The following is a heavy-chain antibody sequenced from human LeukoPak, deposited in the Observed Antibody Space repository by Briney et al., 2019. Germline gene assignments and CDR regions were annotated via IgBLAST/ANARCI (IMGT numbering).Heavy chain of an antibody. J-gene: IGHJ4*02. D-gene: IGHD5-12*01. V-gene: IGHV4-39*07. Sequence: SETLSLTCTVSGGSISSSSYYWGWIRQPPGKGLEWIGSIYYSGSTYYNPSLKSRVTISVDTSKNQFSLKLSSVTAADTAVYYCARVKDSGPFDYWGQGTLVTVSS. CDR2: IYYSGST. CDR3: ARVKDSGPFDY. CDR1: GGSISSSSYY.